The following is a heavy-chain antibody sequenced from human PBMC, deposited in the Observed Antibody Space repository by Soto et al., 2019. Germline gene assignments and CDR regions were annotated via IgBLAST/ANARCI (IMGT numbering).Heavy chain of an antibody. J-gene: IGHJ3*02. CDR3: AKYGFGELGSDDAFDI. D-gene: IGHD3-10*01. CDR1: GFTFSSYG. Sequence: QVQLVESGGGVVQPGRSLRLSCAASGFTFSSYGMHWVRQAPGKGLEWVAVISYDGSNKYYADSVKGRFTISRDNSKNTLYLQMNSLRAEDTAVYYCAKYGFGELGSDDAFDIWGQGTMVTVSS. CDR2: ISYDGSNK. V-gene: IGHV3-30*18.